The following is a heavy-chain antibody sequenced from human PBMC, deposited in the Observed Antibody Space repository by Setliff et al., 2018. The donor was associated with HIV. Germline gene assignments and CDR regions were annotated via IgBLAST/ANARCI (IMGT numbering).Heavy chain of an antibody. CDR1: GGSIRSSNW. CDR3: ARNIEWEPYAFDI. V-gene: IGHV4-4*02. J-gene: IGHJ3*02. Sequence: SETLSLTCAVSGGSIRSSNWWSWVRQPPGKGLEWIGEIYHSGSTNYNPSLKSRVTISVDKSKNQFSLKLTSVTAVDTAVYYCARNIEWEPYAFDIWGQGTMVTVSS. D-gene: IGHD1-26*01. CDR2: IYHSGST.